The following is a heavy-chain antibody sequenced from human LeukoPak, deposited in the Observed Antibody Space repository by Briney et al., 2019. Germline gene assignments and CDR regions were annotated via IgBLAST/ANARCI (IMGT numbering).Heavy chain of an antibody. CDR2: ITSDGNST. Sequence: GGSLRLSCAASGFTFSTYWMHWVRQAPGKGLEWVSRITSDGNSTSYAGSVKGRFTISRDNAKNTLYLQMNSLRAEDTAVYYCARGLVPADYYFDSWGQGTLVTVSS. CDR3: ARGLVPADYYFDS. CDR1: GFTFSTYW. J-gene: IGHJ4*02. D-gene: IGHD2-2*01. V-gene: IGHV3-74*01.